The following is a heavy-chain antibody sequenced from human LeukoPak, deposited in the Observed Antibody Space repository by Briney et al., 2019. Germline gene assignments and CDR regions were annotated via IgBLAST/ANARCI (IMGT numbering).Heavy chain of an antibody. Sequence: ASVKVSCKASGYTFTSYDINWVRQATGQGLEWMGWMNPNSGNTGYAQEFQGRVTMTRNTSISTAYMELSSLRSEDTAVYYCARTYVPTSYYFDYWGQGTLVTVSS. CDR2: MNPNSGNT. CDR3: ARTYVPTSYYFDY. CDR1: GYTFTSYD. V-gene: IGHV1-8*01. J-gene: IGHJ4*02. D-gene: IGHD2-2*01.